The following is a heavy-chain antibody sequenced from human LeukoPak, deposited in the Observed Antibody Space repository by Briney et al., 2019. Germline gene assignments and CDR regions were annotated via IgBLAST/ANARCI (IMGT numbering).Heavy chain of an antibody. CDR3: ARVVSGYSYGSTRGSWFDP. CDR1: GGSIRSDY. Sequence: SETLSLTCTVSGGSIRSDYWSWIRQPPGKGLEWIGYINYSGSTNYNPSLKSRVTISVDTSKNQFSLKLRSVTDADTAVYYCARVVSGYSYGSTRGSWFDPWGQGTLVTVSS. V-gene: IGHV4-59*01. J-gene: IGHJ5*02. CDR2: INYSGST. D-gene: IGHD5-18*01.